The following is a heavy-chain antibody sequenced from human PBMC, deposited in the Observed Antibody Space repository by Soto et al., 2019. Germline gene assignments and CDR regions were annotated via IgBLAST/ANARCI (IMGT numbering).Heavy chain of an antibody. V-gene: IGHV1-69*01. CDR3: ARGETPTDIVVVVAARGMDV. D-gene: IGHD2-15*01. CDR2: IIPIFGTA. CDR1: GGTFSSYA. Sequence: QVQLVQSGAEVKKPGSSVKVSCKASGGTFSSYAISWVRQAPGQGLEWMGGIIPIFGTANYAQKFQGRVTITADESTSTAYMELSSLRSEDTAVYYCARGETPTDIVVVVAARGMDVWGQGTTVTVSS. J-gene: IGHJ6*02.